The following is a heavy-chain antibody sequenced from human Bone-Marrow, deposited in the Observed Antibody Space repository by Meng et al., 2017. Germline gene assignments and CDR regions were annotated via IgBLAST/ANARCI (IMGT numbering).Heavy chain of an antibody. V-gene: IGHV1-69*06. D-gene: IGHD3-22*01. CDR3: ARVPTDYYDSSGYYRAKDAFDI. CDR1: GGTFSSYA. CDR2: IIPIFGTA. J-gene: IGHJ3*02. Sequence: SVKVSCKASGGTFSSYAISWVRQAPGQGLEWMGVIIPIFGTANYAQKFQGRVTITADKSTSTAYMELSSLRSEDTAVYYCARVPTDYYDSSGYYRAKDAFDIWGQGTMVTGSS.